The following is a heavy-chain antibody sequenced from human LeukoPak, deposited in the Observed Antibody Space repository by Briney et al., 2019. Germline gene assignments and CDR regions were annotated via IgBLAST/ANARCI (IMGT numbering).Heavy chain of an antibody. CDR2: INSDGSTT. D-gene: IGHD3-10*01. V-gene: IGHV3-74*01. Sequence: GGSLRLSCAASGFTFSSYWMHWVRHAPGKGLVWISRINSDGSTTSYADSVKGRFTISRDNAKNTLYLQMNSLRAEDTAVYYCARGNYYGQDYWGQGTLVTVSS. CDR1: GFTFSSYW. CDR3: ARGNYYGQDY. J-gene: IGHJ4*02.